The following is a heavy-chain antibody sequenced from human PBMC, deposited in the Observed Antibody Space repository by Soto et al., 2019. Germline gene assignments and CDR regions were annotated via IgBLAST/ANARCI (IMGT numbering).Heavy chain of an antibody. CDR3: AKPEEVVRGFDF. J-gene: IGHJ4*02. V-gene: IGHV3-23*01. Sequence: GGSLRLSCAASGFTFGHSAMSWVRQAPGKGLEWVAAISGTGGAAYYADSAKGRFTISRDNSRNTLFLQMNSLRVDDTAIYYCAKPEEVVRGFDFWGLGTLVTVSS. CDR1: GFTFGHSA. CDR2: ISGTGGAA. D-gene: IGHD3-10*01.